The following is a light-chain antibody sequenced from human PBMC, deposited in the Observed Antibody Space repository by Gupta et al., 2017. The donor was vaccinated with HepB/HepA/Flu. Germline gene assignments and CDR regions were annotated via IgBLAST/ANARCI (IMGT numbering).Light chain of an antibody. CDR1: SSDVGAYNY. Sequence: QSALTQPASVSGSPGQSITISCPGTSSDVGAYNYVSWYQQHPGKAPKLMIYDVTNRPSGVSNRFSGSKSGNTASLTISGLQAEDEADYYCSSYTSSYTLVFGTGTKVTVL. J-gene: IGLJ1*01. CDR3: SSYTSSYTLV. CDR2: DVT. V-gene: IGLV2-14*01.